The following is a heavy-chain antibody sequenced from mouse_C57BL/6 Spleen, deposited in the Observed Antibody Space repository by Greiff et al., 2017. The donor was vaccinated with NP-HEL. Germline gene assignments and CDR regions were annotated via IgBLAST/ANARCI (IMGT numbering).Heavy chain of an antibody. J-gene: IGHJ1*01. CDR2: ISSGGDYI. D-gene: IGHD3-3*01. CDR1: GFTFSSYA. V-gene: IGHV5-9-1*02. CDR3: TRVGDDWYFDV. Sequence: EVKVVESGEGLVKPGGSLKLSCAASGFTFSSYAMSWVRQTPEKRLEWVAYISSGGDYIYYADTVKGRFTSSRDNARNTLYLQMSSLKSEDTAMYYCTRVGDDWYFDVWGPGTTVTVSS.